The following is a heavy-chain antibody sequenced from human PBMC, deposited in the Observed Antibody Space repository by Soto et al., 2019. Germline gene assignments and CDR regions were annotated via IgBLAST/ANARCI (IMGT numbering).Heavy chain of an antibody. D-gene: IGHD4-17*01. Sequence: GASVKVSCKVSGYTLTELSMHWVRQAPGKGLEWMGGFGPEDGETIYAQKFQGRVTMTEDTSTDTAYMELSSLRSEDTAVYYCATAGLRWTTKDDAFDIWGQGTMVTVSS. CDR1: GYTLTELS. J-gene: IGHJ3*02. CDR2: FGPEDGET. V-gene: IGHV1-24*01. CDR3: ATAGLRWTTKDDAFDI.